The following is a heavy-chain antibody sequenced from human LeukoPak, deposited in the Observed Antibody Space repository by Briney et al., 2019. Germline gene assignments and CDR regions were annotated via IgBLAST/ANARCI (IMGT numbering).Heavy chain of an antibody. D-gene: IGHD2/OR15-2a*01. Sequence: ASMKVSCKSSGFTFTDHYIHWVRQGPRQGLEWMGYVGPHSTFTSSPQEFQGRVTMTRDASMSTAYMELTRPTSDDTAVYYCVREGEGPLSKDFDYWGQGTLVTVSS. CDR1: GFTFTDHY. CDR2: VGPHSTFT. V-gene: IGHV1-2*02. CDR3: VREGEGPLSKDFDY. J-gene: IGHJ4*02.